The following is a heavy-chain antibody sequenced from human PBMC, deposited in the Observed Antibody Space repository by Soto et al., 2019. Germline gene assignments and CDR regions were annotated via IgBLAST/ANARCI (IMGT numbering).Heavy chain of an antibody. J-gene: IGHJ6*02. D-gene: IGHD6-6*01. Sequence: ASVKVSCKASGGTFSSYAISWVRQAPGQGLEWMGGIIPIFGTANYAQKFQGRVTITADESTSTAYMELSSLRSEDTAVYYCATPRPEYSSSSDPYYYSGMDVWGQGTTVTVSS. V-gene: IGHV1-69*13. CDR2: IIPIFGTA. CDR3: ATPRPEYSSSSDPYYYSGMDV. CDR1: GGTFSSYA.